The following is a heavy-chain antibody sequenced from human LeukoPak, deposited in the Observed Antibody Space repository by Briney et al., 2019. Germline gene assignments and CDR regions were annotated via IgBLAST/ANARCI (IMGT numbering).Heavy chain of an antibody. V-gene: IGHV3-30*18. D-gene: IGHD2-21*02. Sequence: GGSLRLSCAASGFTFSSYDMPWVRQAPGKGLEWVAVISYDGSNKYYADSVKGRFTISRDNSKNTLYLQMNSLRAEDTAVYYCAKDATMVTAIAYYYYYYGMDVWGQGTTVTVSS. CDR3: AKDATMVTAIAYYYYYYGMDV. J-gene: IGHJ6*02. CDR2: ISYDGSNK. CDR1: GFTFSSYD.